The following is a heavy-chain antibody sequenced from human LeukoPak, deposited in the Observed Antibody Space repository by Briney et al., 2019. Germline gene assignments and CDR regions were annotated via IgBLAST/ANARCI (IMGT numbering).Heavy chain of an antibody. J-gene: IGHJ3*02. V-gene: IGHV1-18*01. CDR3: ASLGVVPAADDAFDI. Sequence: ASVKVSCKASGYTFTSYGISWVRQAPGQGLEWMGWISAYNGNTNYAQKLQGRVTMTTDTSTSTAYMELRSLRSDDTAVYYCASLGVVPAADDAFDIWGQGTMVTVSS. D-gene: IGHD2-2*01. CDR2: ISAYNGNT. CDR1: GYTFTSYG.